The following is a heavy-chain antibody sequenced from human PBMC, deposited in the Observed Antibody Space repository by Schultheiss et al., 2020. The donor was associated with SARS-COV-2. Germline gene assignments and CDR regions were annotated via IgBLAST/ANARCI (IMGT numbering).Heavy chain of an antibody. J-gene: IGHJ4*02. CDR3: ARGLGYSSSSRFDY. Sequence: GGSLRLSCTASGFTFGDYAMSWVRQAPGKGLEWVGRIKSKTDGGTTDYAAPVKGRFTISRDDSKSIAYLQMNSLKTEDTAVYYCARGLGYSSSSRFDYWGQGTLVTVSS. CDR1: GFTFGDYA. V-gene: IGHV3-49*04. D-gene: IGHD6-6*01. CDR2: IKSKTDGGTT.